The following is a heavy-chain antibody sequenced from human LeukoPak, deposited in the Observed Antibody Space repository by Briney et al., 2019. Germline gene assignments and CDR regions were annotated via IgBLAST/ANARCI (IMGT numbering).Heavy chain of an antibody. J-gene: IGHJ4*02. CDR3: ARGDYYGSGSYYNVFNY. Sequence: PSETLSLTCAVSGGSISSSNWWSWVRQPPGKGLEWIGEIYHSGSTNYNPSLKSRVTISVDKSKNQFSLKLSSVTAADTAVYYCARGDYYGSGSYYNVFNYWGQGTLVTVSS. V-gene: IGHV4-4*02. D-gene: IGHD3-10*01. CDR2: IYHSGST. CDR1: GGSISSSNW.